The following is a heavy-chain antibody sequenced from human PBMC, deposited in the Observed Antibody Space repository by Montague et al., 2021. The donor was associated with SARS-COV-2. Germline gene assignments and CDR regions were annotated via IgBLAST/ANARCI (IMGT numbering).Heavy chain of an antibody. CDR2: IYSGGST. J-gene: IGHJ4*02. V-gene: IGHV3-53*01. CDR3: ARRRAAGPDH. D-gene: IGHD6-13*01. Sequence: SLRLSCAASGFIVSSNYMNWVRQAPGKGLEWVSVIYSGGSTYYADSVKGRFTISRDNSRNTLYLQMNSLRVEDTAVYYCARRRAAGPDHWGQGTLVTVSS. CDR1: GFIVSSNY.